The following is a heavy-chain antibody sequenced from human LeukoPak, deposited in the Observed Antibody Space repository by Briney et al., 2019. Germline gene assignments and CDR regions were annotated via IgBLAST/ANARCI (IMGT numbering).Heavy chain of an antibody. D-gene: IGHD3-22*01. V-gene: IGHV5-51*01. CDR3: ARNYDSSGYYWVY. J-gene: IGHJ4*02. CDR2: IYPGDSDT. CDR1: GYTLTSYW. Sequence: GESLKISCKVSGYTLTSYWIGWVRQMPGKGLEWMGIIYPGDSDTRYSPSFQGQVTISVDKSISTAYLQWSSLKASDTAMYYCARNYDSSGYYWVYWGQGTLVTVSS.